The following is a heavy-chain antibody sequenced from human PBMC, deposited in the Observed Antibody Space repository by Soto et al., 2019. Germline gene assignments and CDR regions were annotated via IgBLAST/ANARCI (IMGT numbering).Heavy chain of an antibody. CDR3: TKSTVHGASDS. CDR1: CESKGIYN. D-gene: IGHD4-17*01. Sequence: PSVTLALLYSVVCESKGIYNSTPVRMPHGRGLDGHGAISYTGSITYNSSLKSRLTISGDASKNQFSLTLFAVTAADTAVYFCTKSTVHGASDSWGPGTLVSVSS. CDR2: ISYTGSI. J-gene: IGHJ4*02. V-gene: IGHV4-34*01.